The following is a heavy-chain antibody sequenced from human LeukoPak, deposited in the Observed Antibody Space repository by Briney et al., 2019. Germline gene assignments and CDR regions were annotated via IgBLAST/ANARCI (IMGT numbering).Heavy chain of an antibody. Sequence: GGSLRVSCAASGFTFSIYAMSWVRQAPGKGLEWVSAIGDTTYYADSVEGRFTISRDNSKNTLYLQMNSLRAEDAAVYYCAKDRTLSGALLWFGELLGGGDYWGQGTLVTVSS. V-gene: IGHV3-23*01. CDR3: AKDRTLSGALLWFGELLGGGDY. J-gene: IGHJ4*02. D-gene: IGHD3-10*01. CDR1: GFTFSIYA. CDR2: IGDTT.